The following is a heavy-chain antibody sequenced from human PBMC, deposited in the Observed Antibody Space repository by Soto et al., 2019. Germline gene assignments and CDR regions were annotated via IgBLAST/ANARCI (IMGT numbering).Heavy chain of an antibody. Sequence: QLQLQESGPGLVKASETLSLTCTVSGGSISSSSYHWGWIRQPPGKGLEWIGNSHYSGSAYYNPSLKSRVTISVDTSKNQVSLKLSSVTAADTAVYYCERTANWLDPWGQGTLVTVS. CDR2: SHYSGSA. CDR1: GGSISSSSYH. V-gene: IGHV4-39*01. J-gene: IGHJ5*02. CDR3: ERTANWLDP.